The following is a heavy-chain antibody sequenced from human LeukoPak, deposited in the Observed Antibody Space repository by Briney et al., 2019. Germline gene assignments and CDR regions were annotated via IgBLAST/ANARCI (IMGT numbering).Heavy chain of an antibody. D-gene: IGHD4-17*01. J-gene: IGHJ5*02. CDR2: IYYSGST. CDR1: GGSISSYY. V-gene: IGHV4-59*01. Sequence: PSETLSLTCTVSGGSISSYYWSWIRQPPGKGLEWIGHIYYSGSTNYNPSLKSRVTISVDTSKNQFSLRLSSVTAADTAVYYCASILTTVSRSWFDPWGQGTLVTVSS. CDR3: ASILTTVSRSWFDP.